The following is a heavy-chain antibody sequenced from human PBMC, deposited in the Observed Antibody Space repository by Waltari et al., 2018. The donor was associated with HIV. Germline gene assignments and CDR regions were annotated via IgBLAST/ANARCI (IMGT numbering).Heavy chain of an antibody. J-gene: IGHJ4*02. V-gene: IGHV3-48*01. Sequence: EVQLVESGGGLVQPGGSLRLSCAASGFTFSSYSMNWVRQAPGKGLEWVSYISSSSSTIYYADSVKGRFTISRDNAKNSLYLQMNSLRAEDTAVYYCARDTPQRIAVAGDFDYWGQGTLVTVSS. CDR1: GFTFSSYS. CDR3: ARDTPQRIAVAGDFDY. CDR2: ISSSSSTI. D-gene: IGHD6-19*01.